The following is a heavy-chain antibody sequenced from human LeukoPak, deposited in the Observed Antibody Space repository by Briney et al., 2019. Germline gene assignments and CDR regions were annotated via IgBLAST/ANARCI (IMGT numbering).Heavy chain of an antibody. V-gene: IGHV3-74*01. Sequence: GRSLRLSCAASGLTFSKYWMHWVRQAPGKGLVWVSRINADGSSTSYADSVKGRFTTSRDNAKNTLYLQVNSLRVEDTAVFYCAKGGGDFEYCGSTSCYTIWGQGTLVTVSS. CDR2: INADGSST. D-gene: IGHD2-2*02. CDR1: GLTFSKYW. J-gene: IGHJ4*02. CDR3: AKGGGDFEYCGSTSCYTI.